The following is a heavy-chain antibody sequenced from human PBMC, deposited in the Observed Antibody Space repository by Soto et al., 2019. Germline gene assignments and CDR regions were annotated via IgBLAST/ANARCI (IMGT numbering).Heavy chain of an antibody. Sequence: SVKVSCRASGYTFTSCYMHWVRQAPGQGLEWMGIINPSGGSTSYAQKFQGRVTMTRDTPTSTVYMELSSLRSEDTAVYYCARDLGDLSPGYWGQGPLVTVSS. V-gene: IGHV1-46*01. J-gene: IGHJ4*02. CDR2: INPSGGST. CDR1: GYTFTSCY. CDR3: ARDLGDLSPGY. D-gene: IGHD3-3*01.